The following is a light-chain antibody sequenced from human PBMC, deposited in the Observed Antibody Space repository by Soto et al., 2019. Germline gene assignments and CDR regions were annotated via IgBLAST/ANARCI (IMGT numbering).Light chain of an antibody. J-gene: IGKJ5*01. V-gene: IGKV1-39*01. CDR3: QQVYSLTT. Sequence: DIQMTQSPSSLSASVGDRVTITCRARQSISNYLNWYQQKPGKAPKLLIYAASSFQSRVPTRFSGSGSGTDFTITIRSVQPEDLATYYHQQVYSLTTFGQGTRLEIK. CDR2: AAS. CDR1: QSISNY.